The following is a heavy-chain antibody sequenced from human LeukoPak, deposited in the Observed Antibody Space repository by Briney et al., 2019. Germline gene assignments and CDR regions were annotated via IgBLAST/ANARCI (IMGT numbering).Heavy chain of an antibody. J-gene: IGHJ6*03. V-gene: IGHV3-7*01. CDR2: IKQDGSEK. CDR1: GFTFSRYW. Sequence: GGSLRLSCAASGFTFSRYWMSWVRQAPGKGLEWVANIKQDGSEKYYVDSVKGRFTISRDNARNSLYLQMNNLRAEDTAVYYCARPTTIFGSKYMDVWGKGTTVTVSS. D-gene: IGHD3-3*01. CDR3: ARPTTIFGSKYMDV.